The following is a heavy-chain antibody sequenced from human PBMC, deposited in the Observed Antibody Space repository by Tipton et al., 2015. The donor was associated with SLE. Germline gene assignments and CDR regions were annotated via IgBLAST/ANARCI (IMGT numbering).Heavy chain of an antibody. Sequence: LSCTVSGVSISSYYLSWIRQAPGKGLEWIGYIYYSGSTNYNPSLKSRVTISVDTSKNQFYLKLSYVTAADTAVYYCAREGGSSWYWYFDLWGRGTLVTVSS. CDR3: AREGGSSWYWYFDL. V-gene: IGHV4-59*01. CDR2: IYYSGST. J-gene: IGHJ2*01. D-gene: IGHD6-13*01. CDR1: GVSISSYY.